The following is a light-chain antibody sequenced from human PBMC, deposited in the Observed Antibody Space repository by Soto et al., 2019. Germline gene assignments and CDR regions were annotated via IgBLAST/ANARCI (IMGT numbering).Light chain of an antibody. CDR1: HSLRNSEGSTF. V-gene: IGKV2-30*01. CDR3: MQGTHWPPYT. CDR2: EVS. J-gene: IGKJ2*01. Sequence: DVVMTQSPLSLPVTLGQPASISCRSSHSLRNSEGSTFLNWFHQRPGQSPRRLIYEVSNRDSGVPDRFSGSGSGTDFTLKISRVEAEDVGVYYCMQGTHWPPYTFGQGTKLEIK.